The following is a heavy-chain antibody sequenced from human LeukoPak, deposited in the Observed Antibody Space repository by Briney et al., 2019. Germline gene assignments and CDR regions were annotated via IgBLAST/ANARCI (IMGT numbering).Heavy chain of an antibody. CDR2: ISGSGQDI. V-gene: IGHV3-11*04. D-gene: IGHD6-6*01. Sequence: GGSLRLSCAASGFTFSDSYMTWVRQAPGKGVEWVAYISGSGQDINYSDSVKGRFTISRDNAKNSLYLQMSSLRVEDTAVYYCTRDPRHFDSCGQGTLVTVSS. CDR1: GFTFSDSY. CDR3: TRDPRHFDS. J-gene: IGHJ5*01.